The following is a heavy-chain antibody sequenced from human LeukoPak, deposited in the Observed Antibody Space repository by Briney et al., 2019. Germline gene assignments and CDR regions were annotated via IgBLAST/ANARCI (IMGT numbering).Heavy chain of an antibody. CDR1: GYTFTGYY. V-gene: IGHV1-2*02. CDR3: AREVITMIASDAFDI. CDR2: INPNSGGT. J-gene: IGHJ3*02. Sequence: ASVKVSCKASGYTFTGYYMHWVRQAPGQGLEWMGWINPNSGGTNYAQKFQGRVTMTRDTSISTAYMELSRLRSDDTAVYYCAREVITMIASDAFDIWGQGTMVTVSS. D-gene: IGHD3-22*01.